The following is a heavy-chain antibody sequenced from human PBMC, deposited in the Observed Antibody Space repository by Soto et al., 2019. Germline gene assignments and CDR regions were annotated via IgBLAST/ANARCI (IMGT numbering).Heavy chain of an antibody. CDR1: GYTFTGYY. J-gene: IGHJ4*02. D-gene: IGHD5-12*01. V-gene: IGHV1-2*04. CDR2: INPNSGGT. Sequence: ASVKVSCKASGYTFTGYYMHWVRQAPGQGLEWMGWINPNSGGTNYAQKFQGWVTMTRDTSISTAYMELSRLRSDDTAVYYFARILGYSDKYLGYWGQGTLVTVSS. CDR3: ARILGYSDKYLGY.